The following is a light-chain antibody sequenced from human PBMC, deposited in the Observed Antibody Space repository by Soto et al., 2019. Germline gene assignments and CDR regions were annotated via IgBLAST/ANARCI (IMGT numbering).Light chain of an antibody. CDR2: GAS. CDR1: QSVSSN. V-gene: IGKV3-11*01. CDR3: QQRSNWAT. Sequence: EIVMTQSPATLSVSPGERATLSCRASQSVSSNLAWYQQKPGQAPRLLIYGASTRATGIPARFSGSGSVTDFTLTISSLEPEDFAVYYCQQRSNWATFGPGTKVDI. J-gene: IGKJ3*01.